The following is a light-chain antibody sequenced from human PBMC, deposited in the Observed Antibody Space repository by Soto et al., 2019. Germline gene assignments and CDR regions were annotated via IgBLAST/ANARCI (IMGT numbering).Light chain of an antibody. J-gene: IGLJ1*01. CDR2: DVN. CDR1: SSDVGGYNY. V-gene: IGLV2-11*01. Sequence: QSALTQPRSVSGSPGQSVTISCTGTSSDVGGYNYVAWYQQHPGKALKLIIYDVNKRPSGVPDRCSGSKSGNTASLTISGLQAEDEADYYCCSFAGNHDVFGTGTKLTVL. CDR3: CSFAGNHDV.